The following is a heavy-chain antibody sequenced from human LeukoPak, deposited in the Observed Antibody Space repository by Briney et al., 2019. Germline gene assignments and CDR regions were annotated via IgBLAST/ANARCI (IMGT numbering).Heavy chain of an antibody. J-gene: IGHJ4*02. V-gene: IGHV4-38-2*01. CDR1: GYSISSCYY. Sequence: SETLSLTCAVSGYSISSCYYWGWIRQPPGKGLEWIGSIYHSGSTYYNPSLKSRVTISVDTSKNQFSLKLSSVTAADTAVYYCARTLPAGVATPDYWGQGTLVTVSS. CDR3: ARTLPAGVATPDY. D-gene: IGHD3-3*01. CDR2: IYHSGST.